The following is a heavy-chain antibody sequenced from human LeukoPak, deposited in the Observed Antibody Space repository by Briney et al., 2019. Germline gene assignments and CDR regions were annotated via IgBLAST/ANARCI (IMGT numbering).Heavy chain of an antibody. J-gene: IGHJ3*02. D-gene: IGHD5-18*01. Sequence: GSLILSCAASGFTFSDYYMSWIRQAPGKGLEWVSYISSSSSYTNYADSVKGRFTISRDNAKNSLYLQMNSLRAEDTAVYYCARYGDSYGSKGKGAFDIWGQGTMVTVSS. CDR3: ARYGDSYGSKGKGAFDI. CDR1: GFTFSDYY. V-gene: IGHV3-11*06. CDR2: ISSSSSYT.